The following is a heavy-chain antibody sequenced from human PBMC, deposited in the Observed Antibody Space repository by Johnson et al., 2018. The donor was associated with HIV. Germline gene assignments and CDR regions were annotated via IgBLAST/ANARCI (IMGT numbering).Heavy chain of an antibody. Sequence: MLLVESGGGVVRPGGSLRLSCAASGFTFDDYGMSWVRQAPWKGLEWVSGINWNGGRTVYVDSVKGRFTISRDNAKNSLFLQMNSLRAEDTALYYCARETKYRITLEGVFINDAFDIWGQGTMVTVSS. J-gene: IGHJ3*02. CDR3: ARETKYRITLEGVFINDAFDI. V-gene: IGHV3-20*04. D-gene: IGHD3-22*01. CDR2: INWNGGRT. CDR1: GFTFDDYG.